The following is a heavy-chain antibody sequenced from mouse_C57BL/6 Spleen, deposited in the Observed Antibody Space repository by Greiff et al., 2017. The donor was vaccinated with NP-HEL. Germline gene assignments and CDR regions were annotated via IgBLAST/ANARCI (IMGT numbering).Heavy chain of an antibody. CDR1: GYTFTSYW. V-gene: IGHV1-72*01. D-gene: IGHD1-1*01. Sequence: VQLQQSGAELVKPGASVKLSCKASGYTFTSYWMHWVKQRPGRGLEWIGRIDPNSGGTKYNEKFKSKATLTVDKPSSTAYMQLSSLTSEDSAVYYGASPYYYGSSYRYFDVWGTGTTVTVSS. J-gene: IGHJ1*03. CDR3: ASPYYYGSSYRYFDV. CDR2: IDPNSGGT.